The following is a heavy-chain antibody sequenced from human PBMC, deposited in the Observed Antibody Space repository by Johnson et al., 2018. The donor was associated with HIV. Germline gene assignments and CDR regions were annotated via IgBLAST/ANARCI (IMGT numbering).Heavy chain of an antibody. CDR2: ISWNSGSI. CDR1: GFTFDDYA. J-gene: IGHJ3*02. V-gene: IGHV3-9*01. D-gene: IGHD3-10*01. CDR3: AKAPYGSGIRPGAFDI. Sequence: VESGGGLVQPGRSLRLSCSASGFTFDDYAMHWVRQAPGKGLEWVSGISWNSGSIGYADSVKGRFTISRDNAKNSLYLQMNSLRTEDTALFYCAKAPYGSGIRPGAFDIWGQGTMVTVSS.